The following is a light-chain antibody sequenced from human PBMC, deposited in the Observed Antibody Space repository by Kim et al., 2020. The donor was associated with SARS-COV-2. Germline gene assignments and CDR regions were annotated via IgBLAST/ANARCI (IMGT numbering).Light chain of an antibody. CDR2: RDE. CDR1: RLVKKY. J-gene: IGLJ1*01. V-gene: IGLV3-1*01. Sequence: SPGQAASITCSGDRLVKKYASWYQQKPGQSPLLVIYRDEKRPSGFPERFSGSNSGNSATLTISGTQAMDEADYFCLAWDSSSGSYVFGPGTKVTVL. CDR3: LAWDSSSGSYV.